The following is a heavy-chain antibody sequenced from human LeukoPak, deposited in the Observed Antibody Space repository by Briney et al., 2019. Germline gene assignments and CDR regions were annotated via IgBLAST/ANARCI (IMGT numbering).Heavy chain of an antibody. CDR2: ISYVGSNK. J-gene: IGHJ4*02. V-gene: IGHV3-30*01. CDR1: GFTFSSYA. D-gene: IGHD3-22*01. Sequence: PGGSLRLSCAASGFTFSSYALHWVRQAPGEGREWGAVISYVGSNKYYADSVKGRFTISRDNSKNTLYLQMNSLRAEDTAVYYCARTYSYDSSGYSTYYFDYWGQGTLVTVSS. CDR3: ARTYSYDSSGYSTYYFDY.